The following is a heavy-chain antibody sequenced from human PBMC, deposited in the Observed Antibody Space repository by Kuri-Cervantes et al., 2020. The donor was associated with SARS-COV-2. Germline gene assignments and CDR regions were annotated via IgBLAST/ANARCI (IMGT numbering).Heavy chain of an antibody. Sequence: ETLSLTCAASGFTFSNAWMSWVRQAPGKGLEWVGRIKSKTDGGTTDYAAPVKGRFTISRDDSKNTLYLQMNSLRAEDTAVYYCARDYYDSSGYYNNWFDPWGQGTLVTVSS. J-gene: IGHJ5*02. CDR3: ARDYYDSSGYYNNWFDP. CDR1: GFTFSNAW. CDR2: IKSKTDGGTT. D-gene: IGHD3-22*01. V-gene: IGHV3-15*01.